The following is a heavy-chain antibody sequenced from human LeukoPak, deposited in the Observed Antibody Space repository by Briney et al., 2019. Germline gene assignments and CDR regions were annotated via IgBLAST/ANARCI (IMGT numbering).Heavy chain of an antibody. J-gene: IGHJ4*02. CDR3: ARGRFDGSYYGTLDY. CDR1: GGSISSYY. V-gene: IGHV4-59*01. D-gene: IGHD1-26*01. Sequence: SETLSPTCTVSGGSISSYYWSWIRQPPGKGLEWIGYIYYSGSTNYNPSLKSRVTISVDTSKNQFSLKLSSVTAADTAVYYCARGRFDGSYYGTLDYWGQGTLVTVSS. CDR2: IYYSGST.